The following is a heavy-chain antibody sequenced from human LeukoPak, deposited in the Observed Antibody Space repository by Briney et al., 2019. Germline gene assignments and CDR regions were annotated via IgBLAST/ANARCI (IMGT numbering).Heavy chain of an antibody. D-gene: IGHD2-2*01. J-gene: IGHJ4*02. V-gene: IGHV3-21*01. Sequence: GGSLRLSCAASGFSLSGYWMTWVRQAPGKGLEWVSSISSSSSYIYYADSVKGRFTISRDNAKNSLYLQMNSLRAEDTAVYYCARDAIGGYAPRWGQGTLVTVSS. CDR2: ISSSSSYI. CDR1: GFSLSGYW. CDR3: ARDAIGGYAPR.